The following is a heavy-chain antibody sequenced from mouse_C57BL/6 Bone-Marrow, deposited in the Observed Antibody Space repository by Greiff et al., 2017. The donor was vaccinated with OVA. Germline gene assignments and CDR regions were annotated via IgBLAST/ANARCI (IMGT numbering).Heavy chain of an antibody. J-gene: IGHJ1*03. Sequence: EVHLVESGGGLVQPGGSLKLSCAASGFTFSDYYMSWVRQTPEKRLEWVAYISNGGGSTYYPDTVKGRFTISRDNAKNTLYLQMSRLKSEDTAMYYCARHAGSTWYFDVWGTGTTVTVSS. D-gene: IGHD1-1*01. CDR2: ISNGGGST. V-gene: IGHV5-12*01. CDR3: ARHAGSTWYFDV. CDR1: GFTFSDYY.